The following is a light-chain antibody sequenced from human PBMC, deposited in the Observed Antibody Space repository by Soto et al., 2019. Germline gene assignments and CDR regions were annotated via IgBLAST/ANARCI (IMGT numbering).Light chain of an antibody. CDR3: QQYNYWPVT. Sequence: EIVMTQSPATLAVSPGKTTRLSCRASQSINSDVAWYQQKLGQTPRLLIHGASTRATGIAASFSGSGSGTEFTLTISGLQSEDFAAYYCQQYNYWPVTFGGGTKVEIK. CDR2: GAS. CDR1: QSINSD. J-gene: IGKJ4*01. V-gene: IGKV3-15*01.